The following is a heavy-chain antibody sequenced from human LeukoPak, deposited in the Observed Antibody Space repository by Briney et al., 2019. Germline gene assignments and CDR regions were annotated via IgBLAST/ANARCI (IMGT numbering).Heavy chain of an antibody. V-gene: IGHV1-69*06. J-gene: IGHJ6*03. D-gene: IGHD2-21*02. Sequence: ASVKVSCKASGYTFTGYYMHWVRQAPGQGLEWMGGIIPIFGTANYAQKFQGRVTITADKSTSTAYMELSSLRSEDTAVYYCARVVTATNYYYYYMDVWGKGTTVTVSS. CDR1: GYTFTGYY. CDR3: ARVVTATNYYYYYMDV. CDR2: IIPIFGTA.